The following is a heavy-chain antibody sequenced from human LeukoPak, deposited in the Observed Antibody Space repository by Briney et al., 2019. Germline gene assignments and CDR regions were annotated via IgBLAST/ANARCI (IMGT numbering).Heavy chain of an antibody. CDR2: SNPNSGGT. CDR1: GYTFTGYY. D-gene: IGHD3-10*01. CDR3: ARVPMVRGVIRDNWFDP. J-gene: IGHJ5*02. V-gene: IGHV1-2*02. Sequence: ASVKVSCKASGYTFTGYYMHWVRQAPGQGLEWMGWSNPNSGGTNYAQKFQGRVTMTRDTSTSTAYMELRSLRSDDTAVYYCARVPMVRGVIRDNWFDPWGQGTLVTVSS.